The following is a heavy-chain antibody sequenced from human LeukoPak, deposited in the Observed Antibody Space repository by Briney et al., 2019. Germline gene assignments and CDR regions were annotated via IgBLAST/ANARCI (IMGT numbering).Heavy chain of an antibody. J-gene: IGHJ4*02. D-gene: IGHD2-2*01. CDR1: GFTVSSYE. V-gene: IGHV3-48*03. CDR3: ARRYCSSTSCTLDH. CDR2: ISSSGNTM. Sequence: GGSLRLSCAASGFTVSSYEMNWVRQAPGKGLEWVSYISSSGNTMYYADSVKGRFSISRDNAKNSLYLQMNSLRAKDTAVYYCARRYCSSTSCTLDHWGQGTLVTVSS.